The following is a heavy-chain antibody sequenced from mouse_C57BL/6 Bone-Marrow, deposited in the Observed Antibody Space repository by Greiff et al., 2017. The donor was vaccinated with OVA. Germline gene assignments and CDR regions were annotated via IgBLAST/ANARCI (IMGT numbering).Heavy chain of an antibody. CDR2: IDPENGDT. Sequence: VQLQQSGAELVRPGASVKLSCTASGFNIKDDYMHWVKQRPEQGLEWIGWIDPENGDTEYASKFQGKATITADTSSNTAYLQLSSLTSEDTAVCYCTPDAMDYWGQGTSVTVSS. CDR3: TPDAMDY. CDR1: GFNIKDDY. J-gene: IGHJ4*01. V-gene: IGHV14-4*01.